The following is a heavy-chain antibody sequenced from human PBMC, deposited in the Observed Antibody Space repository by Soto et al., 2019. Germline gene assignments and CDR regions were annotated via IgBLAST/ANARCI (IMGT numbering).Heavy chain of an antibody. Sequence: GGSLRLSCAASGFTFSSYSMNWVRQAPGKWLEWVSSISSSSSYIYYADSVKGRFTISRDNAKNSLYLQMNSLRAEDTAVYYCARVDYDSSGYYYWGQGTLVNVSS. J-gene: IGHJ4*02. V-gene: IGHV3-21*01. CDR1: GFTFSSYS. D-gene: IGHD3-22*01. CDR3: ARVDYDSSGYYY. CDR2: ISSSSSYI.